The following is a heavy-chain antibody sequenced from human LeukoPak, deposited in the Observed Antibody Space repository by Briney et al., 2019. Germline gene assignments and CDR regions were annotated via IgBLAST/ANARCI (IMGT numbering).Heavy chain of an antibody. CDR2: IYYSGST. CDR3: ARLASEQWLGNFGY. V-gene: IGHV4-39*01. Sequence: SETLSLTCTVSGGSIGSSSYYWGWIRQPPGKGLEWIGSIYYSGSTYYNPSLKSRVTISVDTSKNQFSLKLSSVTAADTAVYYCARLASEQWLGNFGYWGQGTLVTVSS. J-gene: IGHJ4*02. CDR1: GGSIGSSSYY. D-gene: IGHD6-19*01.